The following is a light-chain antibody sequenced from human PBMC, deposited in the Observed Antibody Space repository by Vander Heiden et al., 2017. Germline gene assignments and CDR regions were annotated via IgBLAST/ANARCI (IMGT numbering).Light chain of an antibody. CDR2: CAS. J-gene: IGKJ1*01. CDR1: QRVSSN. CDR3: QQHNNRPSFT. V-gene: IGKV3-15*01. Sequence: ELVMTQSPATLSVSQGERATLSCRARQRVSSNLAWYQQKPRQAPSLLIYCASSRATSIPACCISSSSGTEFTLTIISLQSEDFSVYYCQQHNNRPSFTFGQGTKVEIK.